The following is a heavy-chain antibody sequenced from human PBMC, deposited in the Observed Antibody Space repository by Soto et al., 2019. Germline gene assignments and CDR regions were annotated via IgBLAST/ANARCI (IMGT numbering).Heavy chain of an antibody. J-gene: IGHJ6*02. V-gene: IGHV3-33*01. D-gene: IGHD3-16*01. CDR3: ARDLKRNYDYDYQADYYYYGMDV. CDR2: IWYDGSNK. CDR1: GFTFSSYG. Sequence: SLRLSCAASGFTFSSYGMHWVRQAPGKGLEWVAVIWYDGSNKYYADSVKGRFTISRDNSKNTLYLQMNSLRAEDTAVYYCARDLKRNYDYDYQADYYYYGMDVWGQGTTVTVSS.